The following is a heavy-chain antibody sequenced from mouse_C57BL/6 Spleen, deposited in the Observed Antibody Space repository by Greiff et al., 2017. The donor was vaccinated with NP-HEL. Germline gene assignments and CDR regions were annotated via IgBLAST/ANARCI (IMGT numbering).Heavy chain of an antibody. J-gene: IGHJ1*03. D-gene: IGHD1-1*01. V-gene: IGHV5-9-1*02. CDR3: TGYYGSSPYWYFDV. CDR2: ISSGGDYI. CDR1: GFTFSSYA. Sequence: EVMLVESGEGLVKPGGSLKLSCAASGFTFSSYAMSWVRQTPEKRLEWVAYISSGGDYIYYADTVKGRFTISRDNARNTLYLQMSSLKSEDTAMYYCTGYYGSSPYWYFDVWGTGTTVTVSS.